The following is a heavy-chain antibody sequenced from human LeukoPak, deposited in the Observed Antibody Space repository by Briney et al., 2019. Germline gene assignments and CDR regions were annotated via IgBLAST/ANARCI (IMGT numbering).Heavy chain of an antibody. J-gene: IGHJ4*02. CDR1: GFPFSNYG. CDR2: ISYDGSNK. Sequence: GGSLRLSCAASGFPFSNYGMHWVRQAPGKGLEWVAVISYDGSNKYYGDSVKGRFTISRDNFKSTLYLQMNSLRAEDTAVYYCAKEPSSGSEFDYWGQGALVTVSS. CDR3: AKEPSSGSEFDY. V-gene: IGHV3-30*18. D-gene: IGHD6-19*01.